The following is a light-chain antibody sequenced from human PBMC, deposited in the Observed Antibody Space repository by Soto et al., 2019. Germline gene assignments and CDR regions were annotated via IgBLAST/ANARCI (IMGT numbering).Light chain of an antibody. Sequence: SVLTQPPSVSGAPGQRVTISCTGSSSNIGAGYDVHWYQQLPGTAPKLLIYGNNNRPSGVPDRFSGSKSGTSASLAITGLQAEDEADYYCQSYDSSLRTVFGGGTQLTVL. V-gene: IGLV1-40*01. J-gene: IGLJ7*01. CDR3: QSYDSSLRTV. CDR2: GNN. CDR1: SSNIGAGYD.